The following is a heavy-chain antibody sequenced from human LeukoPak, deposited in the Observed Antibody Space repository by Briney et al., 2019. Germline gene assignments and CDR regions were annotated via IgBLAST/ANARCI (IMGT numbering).Heavy chain of an antibody. Sequence: SETLSLTCAVYGGSFSGYYWSWIRQPPGKGLEWSGEINHSGGTNYTPSLKSRVTISVATSKNQFSLKLSSFTAADPAVYYSATVIPTTYYYGSGSYKYNWFDPWGQGTLVTVSS. CDR2: INHSGGT. CDR1: GGSFSGYY. V-gene: IGHV4-34*01. CDR3: ATVIPTTYYYGSGSYKYNWFDP. J-gene: IGHJ5*02. D-gene: IGHD3-10*01.